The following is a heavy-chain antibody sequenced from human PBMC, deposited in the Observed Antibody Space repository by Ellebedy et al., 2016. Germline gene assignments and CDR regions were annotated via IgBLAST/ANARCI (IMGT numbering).Heavy chain of an antibody. CDR3: ARDRIDYYDSSGYGY. J-gene: IGHJ4*02. CDR1: GYTFTSYA. D-gene: IGHD3-22*01. Sequence: ASVKVSCXASGYTFTSYAMHWVRQAPGQRLEWMGWINAGNGNTKYSQKFQGRVTITRDTSASTAYMELSSLRSEDTAVYYCARDRIDYYDSSGYGYWGQGTLVTVSS. CDR2: INAGNGNT. V-gene: IGHV1-3*01.